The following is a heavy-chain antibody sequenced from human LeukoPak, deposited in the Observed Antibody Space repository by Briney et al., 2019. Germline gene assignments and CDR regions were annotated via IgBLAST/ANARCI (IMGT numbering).Heavy chain of an antibody. Sequence: SETLSLTCTVSGDSISSGDYYWSWIRQPPGKGLEWIGEINHSGSTNYNPSLKSRVTISVDTSKNQFSLKLSSVTAADTAVYYCAREGGLRYFDWLFDYFDSWGQGTLVAVSS. J-gene: IGHJ4*02. CDR2: INHSGST. CDR1: GDSISSGDYY. V-gene: IGHV4-39*07. CDR3: AREGGLRYFDWLFDYFDS. D-gene: IGHD3-9*01.